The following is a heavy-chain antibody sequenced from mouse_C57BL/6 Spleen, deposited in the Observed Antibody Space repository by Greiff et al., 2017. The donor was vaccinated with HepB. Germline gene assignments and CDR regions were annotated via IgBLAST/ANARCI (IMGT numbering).Heavy chain of an antibody. CDR2: ISYDGSN. CDR3: ARKGLVYAVDY. Sequence: ESGPGLVKPSQSLSLTCSVTGYSITSGYYWNWIRQFPGNKLEWMGYISYDGSNNYNPSLKNRISITRDTSKNQFFLKLNSVTTEDTATYYCARKGLVYAVDYWGQGTSVTVAS. CDR1: GYSITSGYY. J-gene: IGHJ4*01. V-gene: IGHV3-6*01. D-gene: IGHD1-1*02.